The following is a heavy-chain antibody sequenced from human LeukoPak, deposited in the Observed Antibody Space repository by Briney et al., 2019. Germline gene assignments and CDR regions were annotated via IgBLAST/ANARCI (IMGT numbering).Heavy chain of an antibody. D-gene: IGHD3-10*01. V-gene: IGHV3-48*02. Sequence: GGSLRLSCTAAGFTFSDYAVNWVRQAPGKGLEWVAYISTLSSTIYYADSVKGRFTISRDNAKNSLYLQTNSLRDEDTAVYYCARHGSGFNYWGRGALVTVSS. CDR2: ISTLSSTI. J-gene: IGHJ4*02. CDR1: GFTFSDYA. CDR3: ARHGSGFNY.